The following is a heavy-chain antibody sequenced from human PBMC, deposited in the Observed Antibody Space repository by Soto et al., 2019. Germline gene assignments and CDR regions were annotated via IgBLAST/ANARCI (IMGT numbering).Heavy chain of an antibody. D-gene: IGHD3-16*02. V-gene: IGHV3-7*01. CDR3: ARCNYDYIWGSYRYSYMDV. CDR1: GFTFSSYW. Sequence: GGSLRLSCAASGFTFSSYWMSWVRQAPGKGLEWVANIKQDGSEKYYVDSVKGRSTISRDNAKNSLYLQMNSLRAEDTAVYYCARCNYDYIWGSYRYSYMDVWGKGTTVTVSS. J-gene: IGHJ6*03. CDR2: IKQDGSEK.